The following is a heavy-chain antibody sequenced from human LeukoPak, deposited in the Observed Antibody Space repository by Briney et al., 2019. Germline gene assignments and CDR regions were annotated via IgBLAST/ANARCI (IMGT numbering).Heavy chain of an antibody. CDR1: GFSSSNFW. J-gene: IGHJ4*02. D-gene: IGHD3-10*01. Sequence: PGGSLRLSCAASGFSSSNFWMNWVRQAPGKALEWVANIKQGGTETHYMDSVKGRFTISRDNAKNSLYLQMNSLRVEDTAVYYCARETGGVLWFGETDWGQGTLVAVSS. V-gene: IGHV3-7*01. CDR2: IKQGGTET. CDR3: ARETGGVLWFGETD.